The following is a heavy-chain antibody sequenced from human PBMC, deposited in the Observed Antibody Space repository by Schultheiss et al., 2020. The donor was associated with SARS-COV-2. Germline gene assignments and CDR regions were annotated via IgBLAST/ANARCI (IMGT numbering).Heavy chain of an antibody. V-gene: IGHV1-2*02. CDR3: ARDGGDYNWYFDL. Sequence: ASVKVSCKASGYTFTDYVMHWVRQAPGHGLEWLGWINPKDGGPHYAQKFQGRVTVTMDTSITTVYMELSRLRSDDTAVYYCARDGGDYNWYFDLWGRGTLVTVSS. CDR1: GYTFTDYV. D-gene: IGHD4-11*01. J-gene: IGHJ2*01. CDR2: INPKDGGP.